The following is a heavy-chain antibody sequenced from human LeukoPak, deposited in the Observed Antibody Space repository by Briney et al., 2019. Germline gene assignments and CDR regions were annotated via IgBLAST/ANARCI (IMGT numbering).Heavy chain of an antibody. V-gene: IGHV3-33*01. D-gene: IGHD2-21*02. CDR2: IWYDGSNK. CDR1: GFTFSSYG. J-gene: IGHJ4*02. Sequence: PGGSLRLSCAASGFTFSSYGMRWVRQAPGKGMEWVAVIWYDGSNKYYADSVKGRFTISRDNSKNTLYLQMNSLRAEDTAVYYCASDCGGDCYIDYWGQGTLVTVSS. CDR3: ASDCGGDCYIDY.